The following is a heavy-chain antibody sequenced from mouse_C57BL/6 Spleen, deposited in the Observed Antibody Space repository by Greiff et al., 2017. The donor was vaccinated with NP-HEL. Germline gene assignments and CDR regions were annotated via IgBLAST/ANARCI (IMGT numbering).Heavy chain of an antibody. CDR1: GFTFSDYG. V-gene: IGHV5-17*01. Sequence: EVKLVESGGGLVKPGGSLKLSCAASGFTFSDYGMHWVRQAPEKGLEWVAYISSGSSTIYYADTVKGRFTISRDNAKNTLFLQMTSLRSEDTAMFYCARDRSYLWFAYWGQGTLVTVSA. CDR3: ARDRSYLWFAY. CDR2: ISSGSSTI. D-gene: IGHD1-1*01. J-gene: IGHJ3*01.